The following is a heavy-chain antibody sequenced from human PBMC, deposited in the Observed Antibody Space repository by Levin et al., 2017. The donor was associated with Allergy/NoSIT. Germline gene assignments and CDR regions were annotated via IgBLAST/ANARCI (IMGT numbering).Heavy chain of an antibody. CDR1: GITFSNAW. CDR3: STYSSSWYYFDY. CDR2: IKSKTDGGTT. J-gene: IGHJ4*02. D-gene: IGHD6-13*01. Sequence: SCAASGITFSNAWMSWARQAPGKGLEWVGRIKSKTDGGTTEYAAPVKGRFTISRDDSKNTLYLQMNSLQTEDTAVYFCSTYSSSWYYFDYWGQGTLVTVSS. V-gene: IGHV3-15*01.